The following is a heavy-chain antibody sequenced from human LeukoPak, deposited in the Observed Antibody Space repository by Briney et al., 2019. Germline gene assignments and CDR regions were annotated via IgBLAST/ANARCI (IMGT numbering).Heavy chain of an antibody. V-gene: IGHV1-69*05. CDR3: ARDDGGYSGRYSWFDP. D-gene: IGHD1-26*01. CDR2: IIPIFGTA. CDR1: GGTFSSYA. J-gene: IGHJ5*02. Sequence: SVKVSCKASGGTFSSYAISWVRQAPGQGLEWMGGIIPIFGTANYAQKFQGRVTITTDESTSTAYMELSSLRSEDMAVYYCARDDGGYSGRYSWFDPWGQGTLVTVSS.